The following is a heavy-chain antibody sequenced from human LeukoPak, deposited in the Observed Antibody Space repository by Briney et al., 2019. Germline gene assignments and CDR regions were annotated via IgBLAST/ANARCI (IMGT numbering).Heavy chain of an antibody. CDR2: IWYDGSNK. Sequence: PGGSLRLSCAASGFTFSSYGMHWVRQAPGKGLEWVAVIWYDGSNKYYAASVKGRFTISRDDSKSTLYLEMNSLRPEDTATYYCARDPQRGPPDYFDHWGQGTLVTVSS. CDR1: GFTFSSYG. V-gene: IGHV3-33*01. J-gene: IGHJ4*02. CDR3: ARDPQRGPPDYFDH. D-gene: IGHD6-25*01.